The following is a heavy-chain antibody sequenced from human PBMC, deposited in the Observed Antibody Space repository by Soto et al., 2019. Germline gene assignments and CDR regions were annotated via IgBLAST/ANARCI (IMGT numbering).Heavy chain of an antibody. CDR1: GGSISSGGYY. D-gene: IGHD3-22*01. Sequence: SETLSLSCTVSGGSISSGGYYFIWIGQHPGNGLEWIGYIYYSGSTYYNPSLKSRVTISVDTSKNQFSLKLSSVTAADTAVYYCARSNYYDSSGYYPSEIDYWGQGTLVTVSS. CDR2: IYYSGST. J-gene: IGHJ4*02. CDR3: ARSNYYDSSGYYPSEIDY. V-gene: IGHV4-31*03.